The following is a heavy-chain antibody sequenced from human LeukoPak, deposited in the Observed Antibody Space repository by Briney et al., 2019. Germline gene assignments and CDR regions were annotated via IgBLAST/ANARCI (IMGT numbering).Heavy chain of an antibody. V-gene: IGHV4-39*07. J-gene: IGHJ3*02. CDR1: GGSISSSSYY. CDR3: ARDSGWVVRGIPVRDDAFDI. CDR2: IYYSGST. D-gene: IGHD3-10*01. Sequence: SETLSLTCTVSGGSISSSSYYWGWIRQPPGKGLEWTGSIYYSGSTYYNPSLKSRVTISVDTSKDQFSLKLSSVTAADTAVYYRARDSGWVVRGIPVRDDAFDIWGQGTMVTVSS.